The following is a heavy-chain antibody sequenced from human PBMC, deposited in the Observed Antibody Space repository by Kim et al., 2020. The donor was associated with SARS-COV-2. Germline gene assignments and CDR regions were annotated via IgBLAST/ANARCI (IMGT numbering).Heavy chain of an antibody. Sequence: NTRYSQRYQGRLTLTRDTCASTAYMELNSLRSEDTAVYYCAREGHEGGYLTWGQGTMVTVSS. J-gene: IGHJ3*01. V-gene: IGHV1-3*01. CDR2: NT. CDR3: AREGHEGGYLT. D-gene: IGHD3-22*01.